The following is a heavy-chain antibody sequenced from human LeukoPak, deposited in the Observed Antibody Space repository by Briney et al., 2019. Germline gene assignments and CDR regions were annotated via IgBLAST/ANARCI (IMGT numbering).Heavy chain of an antibody. D-gene: IGHD2-2*01. CDR3: ARGTCSSTSCYGFDY. CDR1: GFTFSDYY. J-gene: IGHJ4*02. V-gene: IGHV3-11*05. Sequence: PGGSLRLSCAASGFTFSDYYMSWIRQAPGKGLEWVSYISSSSSYTNYADSVKGRFAISRDNAKNSLYLQMNSLRAEDTAVYYCARGTCSSTSCYGFDYWGQGTLVTVSS. CDR2: ISSSSSYT.